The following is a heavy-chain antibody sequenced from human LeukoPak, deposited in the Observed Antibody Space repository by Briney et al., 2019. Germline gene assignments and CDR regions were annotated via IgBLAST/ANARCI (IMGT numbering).Heavy chain of an antibody. V-gene: IGHV3-23*01. CDR3: AKKVVVGATSPYSDFQD. CDR2: ISGSGVTT. CDR1: GFTFSSYA. J-gene: IGHJ1*01. Sequence: PGRSLRLSCVASGFTFSSYAMSWVRQAPGKGLEWVSAISGSGVTTHYAGSVKGRFSISRDNSKNTLYLQMNSLGAEDTALYYCAKKVVVGATSPYSDFQDWGQGTLVTVSS. D-gene: IGHD1-26*01.